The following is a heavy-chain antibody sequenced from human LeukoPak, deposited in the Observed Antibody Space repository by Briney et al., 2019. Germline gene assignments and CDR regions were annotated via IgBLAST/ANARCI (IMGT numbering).Heavy chain of an antibody. D-gene: IGHD2-2*01. V-gene: IGHV3-23*01. CDR3: AKGAPSYCSSTSCWALKWFDP. CDR2: ISGSGGST. Sequence: GGSLRLSCAASGFTFSSYAMSWVRQAPGEGLEWVSAISGSGGSTYYADSVKGRFTISRDNSKNTLYLQMNSLRAEDTAVYYCAKGAPSYCSSTSCWALKWFDPWGQGTLVTVSS. J-gene: IGHJ5*02. CDR1: GFTFSSYA.